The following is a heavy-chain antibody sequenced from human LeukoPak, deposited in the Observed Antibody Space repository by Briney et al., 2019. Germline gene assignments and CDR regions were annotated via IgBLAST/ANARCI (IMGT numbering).Heavy chain of an antibody. Sequence: KPGGSLRLSCAASEFTFSDYYMSWIRQAPGKGLEWVSYISYNGDTIYYADSVKGRFTVSRDNAKNSLYLQMNSLRAEDTAVYYCAGGQWLRLGGWGFDIWGQGTMVTVSS. D-gene: IGHD5-12*01. CDR1: EFTFSDYY. J-gene: IGHJ3*02. CDR2: ISYNGDTI. CDR3: AGGQWLRLGGWGFDI. V-gene: IGHV3-11*04.